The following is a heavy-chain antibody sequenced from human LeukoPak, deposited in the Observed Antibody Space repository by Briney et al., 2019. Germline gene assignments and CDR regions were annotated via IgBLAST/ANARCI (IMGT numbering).Heavy chain of an antibody. CDR2: ISGSGDST. J-gene: IGHJ4*02. D-gene: IGHD6-13*01. CDR1: GFTFSSYA. Sequence: GGSLRLSCAASGFTFSSYAMTWVRQAPGKGLEWVSAISGSGDSTYYADSVRGRFTISRDYSKNTLFLQMNSLRAEDTAVYYCAKDRQQQLVLDYFDYWGQGTLVTVSS. V-gene: IGHV3-23*01. CDR3: AKDRQQQLVLDYFDY.